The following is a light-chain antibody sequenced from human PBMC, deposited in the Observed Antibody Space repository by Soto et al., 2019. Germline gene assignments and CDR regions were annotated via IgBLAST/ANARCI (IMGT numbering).Light chain of an antibody. J-gene: IGKJ4*01. CDR1: QDISNY. Sequence: DIQMTQSPSSLSASVGDRVTITCQASQDISNYLNWYQQKPGKAPKLLIYDASNLETGVPSRFSGXXXGTXXTXXXXXXXXXXXATYYCQQDDNLPQALTFGGGTKVEIK. CDR2: DAS. V-gene: IGKV1-33*01. CDR3: QQDDNLPQALT.